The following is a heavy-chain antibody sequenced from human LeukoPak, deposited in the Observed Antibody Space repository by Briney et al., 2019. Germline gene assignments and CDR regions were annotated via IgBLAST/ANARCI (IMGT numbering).Heavy chain of an antibody. V-gene: IGHV4-59*04. J-gene: IGHJ4*02. CDR1: GGSISSYY. CDR3: ARAHIYRRLTDFDY. Sequence: SETLSLTCTVSGGSISSYYWSWIRQPPGKGLEWIANIYHSGSTYYNPSLKSRVTMSVDTSKNQFSLKLSSVTAADTAVYYCARAHIYRRLTDFDYWGQGTLVTVSS. CDR2: IYHSGST. D-gene: IGHD1-26*01.